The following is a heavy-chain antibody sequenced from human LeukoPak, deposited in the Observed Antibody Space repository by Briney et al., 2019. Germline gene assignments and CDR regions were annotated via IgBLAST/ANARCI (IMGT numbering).Heavy chain of an antibody. V-gene: IGHV3-48*02. CDR2: ISSSSTI. CDR1: GFTFSSYS. Sequence: GGSLRLSCAASGFTFSSYSMNWVRQAPGKGLEWVSYISSSSTIYYADSVKGRFTISRDNAKNSLYLQMNSLRDEDTAVYYCARDEDAFDIWGQGTMVTVSS. CDR3: ARDEDAFDI. J-gene: IGHJ3*02.